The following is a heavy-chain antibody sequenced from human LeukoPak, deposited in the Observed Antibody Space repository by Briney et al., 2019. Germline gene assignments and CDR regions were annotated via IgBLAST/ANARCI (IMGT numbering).Heavy chain of an antibody. V-gene: IGHV4-59*01. Sequence: SETLSLTCTVSGGSISSYYWSWIRQPPGKGLEWIGYIYYSGSTNYNPSLKSRVTISVDTSKNQFSLKLSSVTAADTAVYYCARVDPSGYYVDYWGQGTLVTVSS. CDR2: IYYSGST. J-gene: IGHJ4*02. D-gene: IGHD3-3*01. CDR1: GGSISSYY. CDR3: ARVDPSGYYVDY.